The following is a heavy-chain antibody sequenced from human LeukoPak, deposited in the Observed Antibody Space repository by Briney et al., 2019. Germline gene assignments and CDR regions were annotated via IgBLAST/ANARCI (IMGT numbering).Heavy chain of an antibody. V-gene: IGHV3-48*04. CDR3: TRDLGLRRMI. CDR2: ISAGSGTV. J-gene: IGHJ2*01. CDR1: GLSLSSNN. Sequence: GGSLSLSCAASGLSLSSNNMHWVRQTPGGGLEWLSYISAGSGTVFSADSVKGRFSISRDNARESLFLQMSGLRVEDTGVYYCTRDLGLRRMIWGRGTLVIVSS.